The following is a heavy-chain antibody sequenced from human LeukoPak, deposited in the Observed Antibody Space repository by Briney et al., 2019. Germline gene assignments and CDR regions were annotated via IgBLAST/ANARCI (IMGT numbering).Heavy chain of an antibody. Sequence: SETLSLTCAVYGGSFSGYYWSWIRQPPGKGLEWIGEINHSGSTNYNPSLKSRVTISVDTSKNQFSLKLSSVTAADTAVYYCARGSPNYYDSSGYAIWGQGTLVTVSS. CDR3: ARGSPNYYDSSGYAI. CDR2: INHSGST. CDR1: GGSFSGYY. J-gene: IGHJ4*02. V-gene: IGHV4-34*01. D-gene: IGHD3-22*01.